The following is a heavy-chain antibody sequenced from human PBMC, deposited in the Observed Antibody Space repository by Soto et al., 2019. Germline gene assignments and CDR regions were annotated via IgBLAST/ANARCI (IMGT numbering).Heavy chain of an antibody. CDR3: AKTRKQWPTPRDAFDI. CDR2: ISGSGGST. J-gene: IGHJ3*02. CDR1: GFTFSSYA. V-gene: IGHV3-23*01. Sequence: GGSLRLSCAASGFTFSSYAMSWVRQAPGKGLEWVSAISGSGGSTYYADSVKGRFTISRDNSKNTLYLQMNSLRAEDTAVYYCAKTRKQWPTPRDAFDIWGQGTMVTVSS. D-gene: IGHD6-19*01.